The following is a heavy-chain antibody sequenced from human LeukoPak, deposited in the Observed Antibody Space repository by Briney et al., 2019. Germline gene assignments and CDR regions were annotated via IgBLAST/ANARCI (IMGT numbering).Heavy chain of an antibody. CDR3: ARDYNWNPPDY. CDR1: GFTFSSHW. V-gene: IGHV3-74*01. Sequence: GGSLRLSCAASGFTFSSHWMHWVRQAPGKGLVWVSRIDSDGRITTYADPVKGRFTISRDNAKNTLYLQMNTLRDEDTAVYYCARDYNWNPPDYWGQGTLVTVSS. J-gene: IGHJ4*02. D-gene: IGHD1-1*01. CDR2: IDSDGRIT.